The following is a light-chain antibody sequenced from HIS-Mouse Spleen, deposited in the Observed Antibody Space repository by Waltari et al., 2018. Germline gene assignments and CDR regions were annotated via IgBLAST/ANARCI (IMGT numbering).Light chain of an antibody. J-gene: IGLJ2*01. CDR1: AFPQKH. Sequence: SYELTLPPPVSVSPGQTARHTCSQDAFPQKHAELYQQKSGQAPVLVIYEDSKRPSGIPERFSGSSSGTMATLTISGAQVEDEADYYCYSTDSSGNHRVFGGGTKLTVL. CDR3: YSTDSSGNHRV. CDR2: EDS. V-gene: IGLV3-10*01.